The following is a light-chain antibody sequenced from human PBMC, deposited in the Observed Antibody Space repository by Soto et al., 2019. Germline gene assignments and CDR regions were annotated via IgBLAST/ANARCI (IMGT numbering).Light chain of an antibody. V-gene: IGKV3-20*01. CDR3: QQYGSSPLIT. CDR2: GTS. Sequence: ETVLTQSPGTLCLSPGERATLSCRASQSVSSSSLAWYQQRPGQAPRLLIYGTSTRANGIPDRFSSSGSGTDLTLTISRLEPEDFAVYFCQQYGSSPLITFGQGTRLEIK. CDR1: QSVSSSS. J-gene: IGKJ5*01.